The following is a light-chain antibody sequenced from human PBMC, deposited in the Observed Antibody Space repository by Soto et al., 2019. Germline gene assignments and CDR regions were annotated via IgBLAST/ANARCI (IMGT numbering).Light chain of an antibody. Sequence: QSALTQPASVSGSPGQSITISCTGTSRDVGSYNLVSWDQQHPGKAPKLMIYDVSKRPSGVPDRFSGSKSGNTASLTLSGLQAEDEADYYCCSYAGSYTFYVFGTGTKVTVL. CDR1: SRDVGSYNL. V-gene: IGLV2-11*01. CDR2: DVS. J-gene: IGLJ1*01. CDR3: CSYAGSYTFYV.